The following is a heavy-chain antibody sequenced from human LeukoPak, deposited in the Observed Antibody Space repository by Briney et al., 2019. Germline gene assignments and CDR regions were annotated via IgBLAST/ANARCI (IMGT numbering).Heavy chain of an antibody. CDR3: ARFSGATVVTGYLYYYYGMDV. J-gene: IGHJ6*02. CDR2: INSDGSST. D-gene: IGHD4-23*01. V-gene: IGHV3-74*01. CDR1: GFTFSSYW. Sequence: GGSLRLSCAASGFTFSSYWMHWVRQAPGKGLVWVSRINSDGSSTSYADSVKGRFTISRDNAKNTLYLQMNSLRAEDTAVYYCARFSGATVVTGYLYYYYGMDVWDQGTTVTVSS.